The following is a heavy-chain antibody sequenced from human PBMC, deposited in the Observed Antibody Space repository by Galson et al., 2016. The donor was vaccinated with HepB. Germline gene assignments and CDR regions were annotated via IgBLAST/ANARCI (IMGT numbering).Heavy chain of an antibody. J-gene: IGHJ6*02. Sequence: SLRLSCAASGFTFNSNAMTWVRQAPGKGLEWVSAIRANGGSTYYADSVKGRFTISRDNSKNTLYLQMNSLRAEDTALYYCAEGGWTFYNYCLDFWGQGTTVTVSS. CDR3: AEGGWTFYNYCLDF. CDR1: GFTFNSNA. D-gene: IGHD3-22*01. V-gene: IGHV3-23*01. CDR2: IRANGGST.